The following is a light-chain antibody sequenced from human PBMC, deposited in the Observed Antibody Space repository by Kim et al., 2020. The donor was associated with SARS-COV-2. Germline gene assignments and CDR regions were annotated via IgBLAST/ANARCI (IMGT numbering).Light chain of an antibody. J-gene: IGKJ5*01. CDR1: QNVLYSANNKNY. CDR2: WAS. Sequence: DIVMTQSPDSLAVSLGERATINCKSSQNVLYSANNKNYLAWYQQKPGQPPKLLIYWASTRESGVPDRFSGSGSGTDFTLTISSLQAEDVAVYYCQQSYTIPITFGQGKRLEIK. V-gene: IGKV4-1*01. CDR3: QQSYTIPIT.